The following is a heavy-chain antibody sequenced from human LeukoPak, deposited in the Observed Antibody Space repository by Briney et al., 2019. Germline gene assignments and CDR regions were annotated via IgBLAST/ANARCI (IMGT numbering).Heavy chain of an antibody. CDR1: GFTVSSNS. CDR3: ARRAGAYSRPYDY. CDR2: IYSDNT. Sequence: GGSLRLSCTVSGFTVSSNSMSWDRQAPGKGLEWVSFIYSDNTHYSDSVNGRFTISRDNSKNTLYLQMNSLRAEDTAVYYCARRAGAYSRPYDYWGQGTLVTVSS. D-gene: IGHD4/OR15-4a*01. J-gene: IGHJ4*02. V-gene: IGHV3-53*01.